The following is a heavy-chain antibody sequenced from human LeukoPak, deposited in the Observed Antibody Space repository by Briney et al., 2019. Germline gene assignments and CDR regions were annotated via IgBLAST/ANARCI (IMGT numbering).Heavy chain of an antibody. D-gene: IGHD7-27*01. V-gene: IGHV3-21*01. Sequence: GGSLRLSCAASGFTFSGYGMNWVRQAPGKGLEWVSSISSTSYYIYYADSVKGRFTISRDNAKNSLFLQMNSPRAEDTAVYYCARGLKRDPGDPSISDYWGQGTLVTVSS. J-gene: IGHJ4*02. CDR2: ISSTSYYI. CDR3: ARGLKRDPGDPSISDY. CDR1: GFTFSGYG.